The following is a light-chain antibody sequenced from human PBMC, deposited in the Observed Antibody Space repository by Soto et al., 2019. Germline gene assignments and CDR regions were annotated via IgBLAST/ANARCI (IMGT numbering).Light chain of an antibody. J-gene: IGLJ1*01. CDR2: EVN. CDR1: SSDVGGYNY. Sequence: QSVLTQPPSASGSPGQSVTISCTGTSSDVGGYNYVSWYQQHPGKVPKLMVYEVNKRPSGVPDRFSGSKSGNTGSLTVSGLQAEDEADYYCTSYAGGNNVFGTGTKLTVL. CDR3: TSYAGGNNV. V-gene: IGLV2-8*01.